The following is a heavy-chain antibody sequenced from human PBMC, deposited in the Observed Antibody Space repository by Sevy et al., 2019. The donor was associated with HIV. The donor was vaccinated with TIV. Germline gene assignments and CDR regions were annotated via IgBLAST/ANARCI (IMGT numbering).Heavy chain of an antibody. Sequence: ASVKVSCKASGYTFTGYYMHWVRQAPGQGLEWMGRINPNSGGTNYAQKFQGRVTMTRDTSISTAYMELSRLRSDDTAVYYCARVLLLRSIWGRPLMDVWGQGTTVTVSS. V-gene: IGHV1-2*06. CDR3: ARVLLLRSIWGRPLMDV. CDR1: GYTFTGYY. D-gene: IGHD3-3*01. CDR2: INPNSGGT. J-gene: IGHJ6*02.